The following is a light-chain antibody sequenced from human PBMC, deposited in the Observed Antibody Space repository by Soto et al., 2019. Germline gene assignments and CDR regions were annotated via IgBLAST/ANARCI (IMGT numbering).Light chain of an antibody. Sequence: EIVLTQSPGTLSLSPGERATLSCRASQSVTSSFLAWYQQKPGQAPRLLIYGASNRAIGIPDRFSGSGSGTDFTLTISRLEPEDFAVYSCQQYGGSPLFTFGPGTRVDFK. J-gene: IGKJ3*01. CDR1: QSVTSSF. CDR3: QQYGGSPLFT. CDR2: GAS. V-gene: IGKV3-20*01.